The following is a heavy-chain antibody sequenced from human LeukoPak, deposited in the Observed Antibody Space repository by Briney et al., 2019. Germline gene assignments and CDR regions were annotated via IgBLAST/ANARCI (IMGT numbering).Heavy chain of an antibody. CDR3: ARDSSGWSHDAFDI. CDR1: GFTFSSYE. D-gene: IGHD6-19*01. V-gene: IGHV3-48*03. Sequence: PGGSLRLSCAASGFTFSSYEMNWVRQAPGKGLEWVSYISSSGSTIYYTDSVKGRFTISRDNAKNSLYLQMNSLRAEETAIYYCARDSSGWSHDAFDIWGQGTMVTVSS. J-gene: IGHJ3*02. CDR2: ISSSGSTI.